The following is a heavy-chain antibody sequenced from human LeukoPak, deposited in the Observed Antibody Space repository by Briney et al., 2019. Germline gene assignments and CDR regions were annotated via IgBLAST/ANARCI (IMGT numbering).Heavy chain of an antibody. J-gene: IGHJ4*02. V-gene: IGHV3-23*01. D-gene: IGHD1-26*01. CDR3: AKDGDGGSYYVLFDY. CDR2: ISGSGGNT. CDR1: GFTFSSYA. Sequence: GGSLRLSCAASGFTFSSYAMSWVRQAPGKGLEWVSVISGSGGNTYYADSVKGRFTISRDNSKSTLFLQMSSLRDEDTAVYYCAKDGDGGSYYVLFDYWGQGALVTVSS.